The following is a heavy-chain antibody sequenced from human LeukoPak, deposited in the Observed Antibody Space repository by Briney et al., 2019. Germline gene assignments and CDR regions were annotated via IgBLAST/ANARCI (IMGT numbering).Heavy chain of an antibody. J-gene: IGHJ4*02. Sequence: QPGGSLRLSCATSGFTFSSFTMNWVRQAPGKGLEWVSTISDGSRDTHYAGSVKGRFTISRDDSQNIVYLQMDSLRAEDTALYYCTTRLRNHFDYWGQGAQVTVCS. CDR3: TTRLRNHFDY. CDR2: ISDGSRDT. D-gene: IGHD5-12*01. CDR1: GFTFSSFT. V-gene: IGHV3-23*01.